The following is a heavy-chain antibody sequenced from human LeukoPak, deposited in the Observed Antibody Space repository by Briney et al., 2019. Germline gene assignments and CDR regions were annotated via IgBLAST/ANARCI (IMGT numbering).Heavy chain of an antibody. Sequence: ASVKVSCKASGGTFISYAISWVRQAPGQGLEWMGRIIPIFGIASYAQKFQGRLTITADKSTSTAYMELSSLRSEDTAVYYCASMGYCSGGSCYRIDYYGMDVWGQGTTVTVSS. CDR3: ASMGYCSGGSCYRIDYYGMDV. CDR2: IIPIFGIA. J-gene: IGHJ6*02. V-gene: IGHV1-69*04. D-gene: IGHD2-15*01. CDR1: GGTFISYA.